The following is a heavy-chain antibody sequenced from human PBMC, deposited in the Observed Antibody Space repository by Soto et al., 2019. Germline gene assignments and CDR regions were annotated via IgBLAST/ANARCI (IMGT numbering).Heavy chain of an antibody. CDR1: GGTFSSYA. CDR3: AREAYCGGDCYSPFDY. CDR2: MIPIFGTA. V-gene: IGHV1-69*01. J-gene: IGHJ4*02. Sequence: QVQLVQSGAEVKKPGSSVKVSCKASGGTFSSYAISWVRQAPGQGLEWMGGMIPIFGTANYAQKFQGRVTITADESTSTAYMELSSLRSEDTAVYYCAREAYCGGDCYSPFDYWGQGTLVTVSS. D-gene: IGHD2-21*02.